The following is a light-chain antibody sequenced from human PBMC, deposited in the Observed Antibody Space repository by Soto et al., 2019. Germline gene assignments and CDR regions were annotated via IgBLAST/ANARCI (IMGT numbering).Light chain of an antibody. V-gene: IGKV1-27*01. Sequence: DIQMTQSPSSLSASLGDRLAITSRASQGISNYLAWYQQKPGTVPKLLIYAASTLQSGVPSRFSGSGSGTDFTLTISSLQPEDVATYYCQKCGVAPFTFGGGTKVDIK. J-gene: IGKJ4*01. CDR3: QKCGVAPFT. CDR2: AAS. CDR1: QGISNY.